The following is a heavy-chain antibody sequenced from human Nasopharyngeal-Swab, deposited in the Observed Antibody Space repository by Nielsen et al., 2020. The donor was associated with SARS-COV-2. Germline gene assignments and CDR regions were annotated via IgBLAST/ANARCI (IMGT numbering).Heavy chain of an antibody. CDR3: ARDSGPPFFGVVNPSGFDY. Sequence: ASVKVSCKASGYTFTGYYMHWVRQAPGQGLEWMGWINPNSGGTNYAQKFQGWVTMTRDTSISTAYMELSRLRSDDPAVYYCARDSGPPFFGVVNPSGFDYWGQGTLVTVSS. J-gene: IGHJ4*02. CDR1: GYTFTGYY. CDR2: INPNSGGT. V-gene: IGHV1-2*04. D-gene: IGHD3-3*01.